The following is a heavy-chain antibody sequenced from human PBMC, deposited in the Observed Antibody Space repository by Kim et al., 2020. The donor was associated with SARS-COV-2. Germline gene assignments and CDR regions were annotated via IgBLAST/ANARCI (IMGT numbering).Heavy chain of an antibody. D-gene: IGHD2-15*01. CDR1: GGTFSSYA. Sequence: SVKVSCKASGGTFSSYAISWVRQAPGQGLEWMGGIIPIFGTANYAQKFQGRVTITADESTSTAYMELSSLRSEDTAVYYCARVKAGCSGGSCYVYYYYYGMDVWGQGTTVTVSS. CDR3: ARVKAGCSGGSCYVYYYYYGMDV. V-gene: IGHV1-69*13. J-gene: IGHJ6*02. CDR2: IIPIFGTA.